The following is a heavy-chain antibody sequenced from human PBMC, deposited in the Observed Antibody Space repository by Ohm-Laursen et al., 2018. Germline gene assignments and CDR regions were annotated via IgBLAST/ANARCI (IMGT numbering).Heavy chain of an antibody. CDR1: GFTFRSYG. D-gene: IGHD6-19*01. CDR2: ISYDGSNK. Sequence: SLRLSCAASGFTFRSYGMHWVRQAPGKGLEWVAVISYDGSNKYYADSVKGRFTISRDNSKNTLYLQMNGLRAEDTAVFYCAKGARIAVAGTELDYWGQGTLVTVSS. J-gene: IGHJ4*02. V-gene: IGHV3-30*18. CDR3: AKGARIAVAGTELDY.